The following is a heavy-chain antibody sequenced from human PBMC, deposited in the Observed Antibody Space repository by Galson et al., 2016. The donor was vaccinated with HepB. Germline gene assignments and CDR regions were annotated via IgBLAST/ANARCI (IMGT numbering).Heavy chain of an antibody. CDR3: TRPATGHSSSLDS. Sequence: QSGAEVKEPGESLKISCKGSGYSFTNYWIGWVRQMPGKGLEWMGIIYPGDSDTRYSPSFQGQVTISADKSISTAYLQWSSLKASDTAFYYCTRPATGHSSSLDSWGQGTLVAVSS. CDR2: IYPGDSDT. V-gene: IGHV5-51*01. D-gene: IGHD6-13*01. J-gene: IGHJ4*02. CDR1: GYSFTNYW.